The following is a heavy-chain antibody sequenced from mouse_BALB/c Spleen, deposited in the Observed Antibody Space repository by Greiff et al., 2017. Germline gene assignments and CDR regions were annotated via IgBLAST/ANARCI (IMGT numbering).Heavy chain of an antibody. CDR2: IWAGGST. CDR1: GFSLTSYG. D-gene: IGHD1-1*01. Sequence: QVQLQQSGPGLVAPSQSLSITCTVSGFSLTSYGVHWVRQPPGKGLEWLGVIWAGGSTNYNSALMSRLSISKDNSKSQVFLKMNSLQTDDTAMYYCASGDYYGSSWFAYWGQGTLVTVSA. CDR3: ASGDYYGSSWFAY. V-gene: IGHV2-9*02. J-gene: IGHJ3*01.